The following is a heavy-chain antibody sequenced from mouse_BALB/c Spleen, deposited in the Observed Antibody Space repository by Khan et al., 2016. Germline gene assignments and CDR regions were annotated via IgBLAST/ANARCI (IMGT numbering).Heavy chain of an antibody. Sequence: EVQLQESGPGLVKPSQSLSLTCTVTGYSITSDYAWNWIRQFPGNKLDGMGYISYSGSTSYNPPPKSRISITRDPSKNQFFLQLNSVTTEDTATYYCATTVVAPRFAYWGQGTLVTVSA. CDR2: ISYSGST. D-gene: IGHD1-1*01. CDR3: ATTVVAPRFAY. J-gene: IGHJ3*01. CDR1: GYSITSDYA. V-gene: IGHV3-2*02.